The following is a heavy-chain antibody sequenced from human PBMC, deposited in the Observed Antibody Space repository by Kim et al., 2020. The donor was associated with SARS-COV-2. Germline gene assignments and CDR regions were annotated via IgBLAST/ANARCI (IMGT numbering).Heavy chain of an antibody. D-gene: IGHD3-10*01. CDR3: ARDRLKYYYGSCWFDP. V-gene: IGHV4-30-2*04. J-gene: IGHJ5*02. Sequence: LNSRFTISVDTSKNQFSLKLSSVTAADTAVYYCARDRLKYYYGSCWFDPWGQGTLVTVSS.